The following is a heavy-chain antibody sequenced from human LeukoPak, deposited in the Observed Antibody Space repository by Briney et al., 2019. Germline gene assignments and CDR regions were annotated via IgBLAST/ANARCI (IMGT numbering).Heavy chain of an antibody. CDR1: GGSFSGYY. Sequence: SETLSLTCAVYGGSFSGYYWSWIRQPPGKGLEWIGEINHSGSTNYNPSLKSRFTISVDTSKNQFSLKLSPVTAADTAVYYCARPLISGWYFGFDPWGQGTLVTVSS. D-gene: IGHD6-19*01. CDR3: ARPLISGWYFGFDP. V-gene: IGHV4-34*01. CDR2: INHSGST. J-gene: IGHJ5*02.